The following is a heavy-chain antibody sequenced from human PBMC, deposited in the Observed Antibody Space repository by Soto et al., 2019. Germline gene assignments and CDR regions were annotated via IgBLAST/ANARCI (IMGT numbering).Heavy chain of an antibody. CDR1: GFTFSSYA. D-gene: IGHD5-12*01. Sequence: GGSLRLSCAASGFTFSSYAMSWVRQAPGKGLEWVSAISVSGGSTYYADSVKGRFTISRDNSKNTLYLQLHSLRAEDTAVYYCANGSFYSRGYSGCGDYYYGMDVWGQGTTVTVSS. CDR3: ANGSFYSRGYSGCGDYYYGMDV. CDR2: ISVSGGST. V-gene: IGHV3-23*01. J-gene: IGHJ6*02.